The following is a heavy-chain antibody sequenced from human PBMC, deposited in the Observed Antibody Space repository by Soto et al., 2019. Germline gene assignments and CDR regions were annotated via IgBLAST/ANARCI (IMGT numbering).Heavy chain of an antibody. CDR1: GFTFSTYA. CDR2: VSASGLNT. D-gene: IGHD3-3*01. CDR3: ARETYYDFWSGPYYGMDV. J-gene: IGHJ6*02. Sequence: LRLSCAASGFTFSTYAMAWVRQAPGKGLEWVSGVSASGLNTDYADPVKGRFYISRDNSKNTLYLQMNSLRAEDTAVYYCARETYYDFWSGPYYGMDVWGQGTTVTVSS. V-gene: IGHV3-23*01.